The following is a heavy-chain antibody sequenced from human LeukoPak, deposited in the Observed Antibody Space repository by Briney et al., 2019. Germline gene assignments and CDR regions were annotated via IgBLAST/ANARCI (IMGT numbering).Heavy chain of an antibody. CDR2: INHSGST. CDR3: ARGPRRFDP. V-gene: IGHV4-34*01. J-gene: IGHJ5*02. Sequence: SETLSLTCAVYGGSFSGYYWSWIRQPPGKGLEWIGEINHSGSTNYNRSLKSRVTISVDTSKNQFSLKLSSVTAADTAVYYCARGPRRFDPWGQGTLVTVSS. CDR1: GGSFSGYY.